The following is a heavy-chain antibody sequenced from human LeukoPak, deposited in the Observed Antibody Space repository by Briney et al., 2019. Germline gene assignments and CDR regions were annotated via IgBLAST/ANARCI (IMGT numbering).Heavy chain of an antibody. Sequence: GRSLRLSCAASGFVFSSYGMHWVRQAPGKGLEWMAVIWYDGTKKYYADSVKGRFTNSRDNSENRLYLQMNSLRAEDTAVYFCARCPAVRVGDVFDLWGQGTMVTVSS. V-gene: IGHV3-33*01. CDR1: GFVFSSYG. J-gene: IGHJ3*01. CDR3: ARCPAVRVGDVFDL. CDR2: IWYDGTKK. D-gene: IGHD3-10*01.